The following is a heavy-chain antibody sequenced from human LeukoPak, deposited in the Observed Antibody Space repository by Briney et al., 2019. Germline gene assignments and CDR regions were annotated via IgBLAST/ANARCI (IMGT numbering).Heavy chain of an antibody. CDR2: INDSGST. Sequence: SETLSLTCAVYGGSFSGYYWSWIRQPPGKGLEWIGEINDSGSTNYNPSLKSRVTISMVPSKQQFSLSLSSVTAADTAVYYCARGAWATRLGSWGLGTPVIVSS. D-gene: IGHD2-15*01. CDR1: GGSFSGYY. J-gene: IGHJ4*02. CDR3: ARGAWATRLGS. V-gene: IGHV4-34*01.